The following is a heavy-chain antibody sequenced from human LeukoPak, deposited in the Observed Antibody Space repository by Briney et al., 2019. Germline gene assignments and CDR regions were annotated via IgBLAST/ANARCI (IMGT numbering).Heavy chain of an antibody. V-gene: IGHV1-69*04. CDR1: GGTFSSYA. D-gene: IGHD2-15*01. J-gene: IGHJ5*02. CDR3: ARDPNPFGYCSGGSCSWFDP. CDR2: IIPILGIA. Sequence: GASVKVSCKASGGTFSSYAISWVRQAPGQGLEWMGRIIPILGIANYAQKFQGRVTITADKSTSTAYMELSSLRSEDAAVYYCARDPNPFGYCSGGSCSWFDPWGQGTLVTVSS.